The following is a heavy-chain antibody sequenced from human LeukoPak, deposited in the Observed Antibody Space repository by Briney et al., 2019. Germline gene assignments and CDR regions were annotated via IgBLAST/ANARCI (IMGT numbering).Heavy chain of an antibody. V-gene: IGHV3-23*01. J-gene: IGHJ4*02. CDR3: ARDTRYCSGGGCYIGYYFDY. CDR1: GFTFSSYA. CDR2: IGAGGTFT. D-gene: IGHD2-15*01. Sequence: PGGSLRLSCTASGFTFSSYAMNWVRQAPGKGLEWVSGIGAGGTFTYYADSVKGRFTISRDNAKNSLFLQMNSLRAEDTALYYCARDTRYCSGGGCYIGYYFDYWGQGTLVTVSS.